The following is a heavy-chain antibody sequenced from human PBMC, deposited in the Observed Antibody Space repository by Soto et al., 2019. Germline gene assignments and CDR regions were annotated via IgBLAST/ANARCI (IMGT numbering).Heavy chain of an antibody. Sequence: QVQLQESGPGLVKPSETLSLTCTVSGDSISRYYWSWIRQPPGKGLEWIGYIYYSGSTNYNPSLKSRVTISGDTSKNQCSLKLSAVTAADTAVYYCARWGVLNWFDPWGQGTLVTVSS. V-gene: IGHV4-59*08. CDR3: ARWGVLNWFDP. CDR2: IYYSGST. CDR1: GDSISRYY. J-gene: IGHJ5*02. D-gene: IGHD3-10*01.